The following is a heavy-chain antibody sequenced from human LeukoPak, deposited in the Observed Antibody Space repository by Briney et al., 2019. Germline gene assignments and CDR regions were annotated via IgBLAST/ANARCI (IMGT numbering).Heavy chain of an antibody. V-gene: IGHV4-4*07. Sequence: PSETLSLTCSVSGGSISSFYWSWIRQPAGKGLEWIGRIYSSGNTDYNPSLKSRVTVSVDTSKNQIYLRLGSVTAADTAVYFCVREVLPGTGYYGNYWFNVWGQGTLVTVSS. CDR2: IYSSGNT. D-gene: IGHD1-26*01. J-gene: IGHJ5*02. CDR3: VREVLPGTGYYGNYWFNV. CDR1: GGSISSFY.